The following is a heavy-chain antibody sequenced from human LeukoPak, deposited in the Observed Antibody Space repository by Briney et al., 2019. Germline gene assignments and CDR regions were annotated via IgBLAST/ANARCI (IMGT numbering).Heavy chain of an antibody. CDR2: ISGDGGSK. CDR1: GFTFSTYG. Sequence: GGSLRLSCAASGFTFSTYGMSWVRQAPGKGLEWVSGISGDGGSKYYADSVKGRFTISRDNSKNTLYLQMSSLRAEDTAIYYCAKELGITSWGQGTLVPVST. CDR3: AKELGITS. J-gene: IGHJ5*02. V-gene: IGHV3-23*01. D-gene: IGHD3-10*01.